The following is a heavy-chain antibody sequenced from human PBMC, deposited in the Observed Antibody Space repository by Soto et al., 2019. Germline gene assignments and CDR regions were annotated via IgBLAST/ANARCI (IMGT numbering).Heavy chain of an antibody. V-gene: IGHV1-2*02. CDR2: INPNSGGT. CDR3: ARDREYYYGSGSYSY. Sequence: ASLKVSCKASGYTFTGYYMHWVRQAPGQGLEWMGWINPNSGGTNYAQKFQGRVTMTRDTSISTAYMELSRLRSDDTAVYYCARDREYYYGSGSYSYWGQGTLVTVSS. CDR1: GYTFTGYY. J-gene: IGHJ4*02. D-gene: IGHD3-10*01.